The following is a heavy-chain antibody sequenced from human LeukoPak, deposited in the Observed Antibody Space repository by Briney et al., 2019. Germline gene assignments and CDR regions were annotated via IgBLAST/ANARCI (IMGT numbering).Heavy chain of an antibody. CDR1: GFTFSSYA. CDR2: ISSNGGST. Sequence: GGSLRLSCSASGFTFSSYAMHWVRQAPGKGLEYVSAISSNGGSTYYADSVKSRFTISRDNSKSTLYLQMSSLRAEDTAVYYCVKDLPSYYGSGFDYWGQGTLVTVSS. J-gene: IGHJ4*02. CDR3: VKDLPSYYGSGFDY. V-gene: IGHV3-64D*06. D-gene: IGHD3-10*01.